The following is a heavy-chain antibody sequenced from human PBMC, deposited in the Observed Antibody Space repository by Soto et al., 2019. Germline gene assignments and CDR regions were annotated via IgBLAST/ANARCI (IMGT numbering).Heavy chain of an antibody. D-gene: IGHD6-6*01. J-gene: IGHJ5*02. CDR1: GGSFSGYY. Sequence: SETLSLTCAVYGGSFSGYYWSWIRQPPGKGLEWIGEINHSGSTNYNPSLKSRVTISVDTSKNQFSLKLSSVTAADTAVYYCARGKTLFIAARLRNWFDPWGQGTLVTVSS. CDR3: ARGKTLFIAARLRNWFDP. V-gene: IGHV4-34*01. CDR2: INHSGST.